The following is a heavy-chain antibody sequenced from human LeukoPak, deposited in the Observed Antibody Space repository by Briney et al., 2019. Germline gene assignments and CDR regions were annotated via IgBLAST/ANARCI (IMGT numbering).Heavy chain of an antibody. J-gene: IGHJ3*02. CDR3: ARALYCSSTSCYAFDI. V-gene: IGHV3-21*01. CDR1: GFTFSSYS. D-gene: IGHD2-2*01. CDR2: ISSSSSYI. Sequence: PGGSLRLSCAASGFTFSSYSMNWVRQAPGKGLEWVSSISSSSSYIYYADSVKGRFTISRDNAKNSLYLQMNSLRAEDTAVYYCARALYCSSTSCYAFDIWGQGTMVTVSS.